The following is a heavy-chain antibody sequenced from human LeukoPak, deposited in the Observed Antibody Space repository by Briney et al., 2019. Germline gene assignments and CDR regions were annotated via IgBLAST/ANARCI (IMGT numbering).Heavy chain of an antibody. Sequence: ASVKVSCKASGYTFTSYGISWVRQAPGQGLEWMGWISAYNGNTNYAQKLQGRVTMTTDTSTSTAYMELRSLRSDDTAVYYCARDWELLLQKGPSSVGYWGQGTLVTVSS. CDR2: ISAYNGNT. J-gene: IGHJ4*02. CDR3: ARDWELLLQKGPSSVGY. CDR1: GYTFTSYG. V-gene: IGHV1-18*01. D-gene: IGHD1-26*01.